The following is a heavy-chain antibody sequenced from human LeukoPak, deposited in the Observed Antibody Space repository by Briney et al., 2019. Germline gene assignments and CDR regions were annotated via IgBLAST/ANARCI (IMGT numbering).Heavy chain of an antibody. Sequence: ASVKVSCKASGYTFTGYYMHWVRQASGQGLEWMGRINPNSGGTNYAQKFQGRVTMTRDTSISTAYMELSRLRSDDTAVYYCARPSIPHYYGSGSNLFDYWGQGTLVTVSS. CDR3: ARPSIPHYYGSGSNLFDY. D-gene: IGHD3-10*01. J-gene: IGHJ4*02. CDR1: GYTFTGYY. CDR2: INPNSGGT. V-gene: IGHV1-2*06.